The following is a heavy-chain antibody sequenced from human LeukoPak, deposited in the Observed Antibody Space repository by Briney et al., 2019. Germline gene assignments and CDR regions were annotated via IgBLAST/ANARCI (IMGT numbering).Heavy chain of an antibody. CDR1: GDSISTSNY. CDR3: ATDNGPWGYDALDV. CDR2: IYHTGIT. J-gene: IGHJ3*01. D-gene: IGHD3-16*01. Sequence: SETLSLTCLVSGDSISTSNYWGWIRQPPGKGLEWIGSIYHTGITYYNPSLKSRVTLSVDTSKNQFSLRMNSVTAADTAFYYCATDNGPWGYDALDVWGQRTVVTVSS. V-gene: IGHV4-38-2*01.